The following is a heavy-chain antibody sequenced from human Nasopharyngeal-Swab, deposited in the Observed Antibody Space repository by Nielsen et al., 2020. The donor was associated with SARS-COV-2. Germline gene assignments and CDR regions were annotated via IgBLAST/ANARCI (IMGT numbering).Heavy chain of an antibody. Sequence: GGSLRLSCAASGFTFSNAWMSWVRQAPGKGLEWVGRIKSKTDGGTTDYAAPVKGRFTISRDDSKNTLYLQMNSLKTEDTAVYYCTTDPVFDRYSYEYYYYYYMDVWGKGTTVTVSS. D-gene: IGHD5-18*01. CDR2: IKSKTDGGTT. J-gene: IGHJ6*03. V-gene: IGHV3-15*01. CDR3: TTDPVFDRYSYEYYYYYYMDV. CDR1: GFTFSNAW.